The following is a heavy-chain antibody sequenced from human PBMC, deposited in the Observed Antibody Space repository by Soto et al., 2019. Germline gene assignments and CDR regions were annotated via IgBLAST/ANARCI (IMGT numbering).Heavy chain of an antibody. D-gene: IGHD3-3*02. Sequence: VGSLRLSCAASVFTFSRDGMSCVRHSPGKGLEWVSLITDNGGSTYYADSVKGRFTIYRDNTKNTLFLQMNSLRAEDTAVYYVAKERAPTTAFQYWGQGALVTVSS. CDR3: AKERAPTTAFQY. CDR2: ITDNGGST. CDR1: VFTFSRDG. V-gene: IGHV3-23*01. J-gene: IGHJ1*01.